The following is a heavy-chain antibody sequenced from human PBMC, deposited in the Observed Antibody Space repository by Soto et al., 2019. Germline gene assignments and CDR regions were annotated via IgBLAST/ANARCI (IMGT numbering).Heavy chain of an antibody. CDR3: AVERGYCSGGSCYRTDY. D-gene: IGHD2-15*01. J-gene: IGHJ4*02. CDR2: ISAYNGNT. Sequence: ASVKVSCKASGYTFTSYGISWVRQAPGQGLEWMGWISAYNGNTNYAQKLQGRVTMTTDTSTSTAYMELRSLRSDDTAVYYCAVERGYCSGGSCYRTDYWGQGTLVTVSS. V-gene: IGHV1-18*01. CDR1: GYTFTSYG.